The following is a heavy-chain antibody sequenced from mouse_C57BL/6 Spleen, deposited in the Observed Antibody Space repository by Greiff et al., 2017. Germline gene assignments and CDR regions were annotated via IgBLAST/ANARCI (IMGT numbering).Heavy chain of an antibody. V-gene: IGHV1-82*01. CDR2: IYPGDGDT. D-gene: IGHD2-4*01. J-gene: IGHJ1*03. CDR3: ARSLAYDYDGYFDV. Sequence: QVQLQQSGPELVKPGASVKISCKASGYAFSSSWMNWVKQRPGKGLEWIGRIYPGDGDTNYNGKFKGKATLTADKSSSTAYMQLSSLTSEDSAVYFCARSLAYDYDGYFDVGGTGTTVTVSS. CDR1: GYAFSSSW.